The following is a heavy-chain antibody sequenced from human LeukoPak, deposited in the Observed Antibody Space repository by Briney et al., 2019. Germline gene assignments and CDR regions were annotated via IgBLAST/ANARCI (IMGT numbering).Heavy chain of an antibody. CDR3: ARDSSGDYAVDY. D-gene: IGHD4-17*01. CDR1: GFTLSDYY. CDR2: ISSSSSYT. Sequence: GGSLRLSCAASGFTLSDYYMSWIRQAPGKGLEWVSYISSSSSYTNYADSVKGRFTISRDNAKNSLYLQMNSLRAEDTAVYYCARDSSGDYAVDYWGQGTLVSVSS. V-gene: IGHV3-11*06. J-gene: IGHJ4*02.